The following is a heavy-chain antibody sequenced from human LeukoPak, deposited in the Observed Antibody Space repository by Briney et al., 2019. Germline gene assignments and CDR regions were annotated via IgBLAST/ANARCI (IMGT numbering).Heavy chain of an antibody. CDR1: GGSFSGYY. J-gene: IGHJ4*02. CDR3: ARGQEGDYFDY. CDR2: INHSGST. V-gene: IGHV4-34*01. Sequence: KTSETLSPTCAVYGGSFSGYYWSWIRQPPGKGLEWIGEINHSGSTNYNPSLKSRVTISVDTSKNQFSLKLSSVTAADTAVYYCARGQEGDYFDYWGQGTLVTVSS.